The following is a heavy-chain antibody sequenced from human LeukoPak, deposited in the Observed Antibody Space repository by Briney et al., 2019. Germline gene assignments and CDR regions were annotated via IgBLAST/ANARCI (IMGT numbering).Heavy chain of an antibody. D-gene: IGHD6-19*01. V-gene: IGHV4-59*01. J-gene: IGHJ4*02. CDR3: ARAQGGSGWYLGDFDY. CDR2: IYYSGST. CDR1: GGSISSYY. Sequence: SETLSLTCTVSGGSISSYYWSWIRQPAGKGLEWIGYIYYSGSTNYNPSLKSRVTISVDTSKNQFSLKLSSVTAADTAVYYCARAQGGSGWYLGDFDYWGQGTLVTVSS.